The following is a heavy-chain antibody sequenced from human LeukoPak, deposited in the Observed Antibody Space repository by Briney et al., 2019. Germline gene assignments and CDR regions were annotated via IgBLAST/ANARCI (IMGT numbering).Heavy chain of an antibody. CDR2: IYSGDST. D-gene: IGHD2-2*01. Sequence: GGSLRLSCAASGFTFSSYAMSWVRQAPGKGLEWVSVIYSGDSTFYADSVKGRFTISRDISKNTLYLQMNSLRGEDTAVYYCVKFRGQLLSSYYFDYWGQGTLVTVSS. J-gene: IGHJ4*02. CDR1: GFTFSSYA. V-gene: IGHV3-23*03. CDR3: VKFRGQLLSSYYFDY.